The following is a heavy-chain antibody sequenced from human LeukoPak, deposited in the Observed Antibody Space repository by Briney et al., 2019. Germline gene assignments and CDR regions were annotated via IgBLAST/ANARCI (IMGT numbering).Heavy chain of an antibody. J-gene: IGHJ3*02. V-gene: IGHV3-48*03. CDR1: GFTFSSYE. D-gene: IGHD3-10*01. Sequence: GGSLRLSCAASGFTFSSYEMSWVRQAPGKGLEWVSYISSSGSTIYYADSVKGRFTISRDNAKNSLYLQMNSLRAEDTAVYYCARDRPLLWFGESDAFDIWGQGTMVTVSS. CDR3: ARDRPLLWFGESDAFDI. CDR2: ISSSGSTI.